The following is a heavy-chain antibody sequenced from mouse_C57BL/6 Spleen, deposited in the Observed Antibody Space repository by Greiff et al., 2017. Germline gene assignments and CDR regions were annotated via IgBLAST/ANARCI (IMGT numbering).Heavy chain of an antibody. Sequence: EVQLQQSGAELVRPGASVKMSCTTSGYTFTSYGINWVKQRPGQGLEWIGHIYIGNGYTEYNEKFKGKATLTSDTSSSTSYMQISSLTSEDSAIYFCARATIAEGFAYWGQGTLVTVSA. V-gene: IGHV1-58*01. D-gene: IGHD2-1*01. J-gene: IGHJ3*01. CDR1: GYTFTSYG. CDR3: ARATIAEGFAY. CDR2: IYIGNGYT.